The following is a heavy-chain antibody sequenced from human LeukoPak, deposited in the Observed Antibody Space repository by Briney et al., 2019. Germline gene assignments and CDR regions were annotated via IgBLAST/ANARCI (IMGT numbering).Heavy chain of an antibody. V-gene: IGHV3-30*04. CDR1: GFTFSTYS. CDR3: ARVIYNWNDAYGIDY. J-gene: IGHJ4*02. D-gene: IGHD1-1*01. Sequence: GGSLRLSCAASGFTFSTYSMTWVRQAPGKGLEWVAVISYDGSNKYYADSVKGRFTISRDNSKNTLYLQMNSLRAEDTAVYYCARVIYNWNDAYGIDYWGQGTLVTVSS. CDR2: ISYDGSNK.